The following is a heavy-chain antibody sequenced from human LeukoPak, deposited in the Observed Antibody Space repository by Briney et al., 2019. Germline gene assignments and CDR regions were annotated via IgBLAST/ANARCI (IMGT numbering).Heavy chain of an antibody. J-gene: IGHJ6*02. CDR1: WFSFCRYW. CDR3: ARGGGLDV. V-gene: IGHV3-7*03. Sequence: GSLRLSCSASWFSFCRYWDKWARQAPGKGLEWVASINHNGNVNYYVDSVKGRFTISRDNAKNSLYLQMSNLRAEDTAAYFCARGGGLDVWGQGATVTVSS. D-gene: IGHD3-16*01. CDR2: INHNGNVN.